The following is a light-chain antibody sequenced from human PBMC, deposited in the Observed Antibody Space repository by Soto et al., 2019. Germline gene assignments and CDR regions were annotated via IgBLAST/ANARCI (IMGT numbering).Light chain of an antibody. J-gene: IGKJ3*01. Sequence: EIVLTQSPGTLSLSPGERATLSCRASQSISSNYLAWYQQKPGQAPRLLIYGTSSRATGIPDRFSGSGSGTDFGLTINRLEPEDFAVYYCQQYASTRFTFGPGTKVEIK. CDR2: GTS. CDR1: QSISSNY. CDR3: QQYASTRFT. V-gene: IGKV3-20*01.